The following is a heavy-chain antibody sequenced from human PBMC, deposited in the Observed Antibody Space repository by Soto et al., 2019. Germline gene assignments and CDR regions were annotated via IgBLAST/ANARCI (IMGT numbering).Heavy chain of an antibody. CDR3: ARLSSSGWPIDS. D-gene: IGHD6-19*01. CDR1: GGSISSGGDY. V-gene: IGHV4-31*03. J-gene: IGHJ4*02. CDR2: TYNSANT. Sequence: QVQLQESGPGLIKGSQTLTLTCTVSGGSISSGGDYWSWIRQHPGKGLEWIRYTYNSANTYQSRSLNSRVTISAETSKNQFSLNLSSVTAADTAMYYCARLSSSGWPIDSWGQGTLVTVSS.